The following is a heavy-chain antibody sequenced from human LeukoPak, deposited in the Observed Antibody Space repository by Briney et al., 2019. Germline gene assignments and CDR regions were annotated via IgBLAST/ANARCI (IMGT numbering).Heavy chain of an antibody. CDR3: ARDSWELRAFDY. CDR2: NNHSGST. D-gene: IGHD1-26*01. CDR1: GGSFSGYY. J-gene: IGHJ4*02. Sequence: SETLSLTCAVYGGSFSGYYWSWIRQPPGKGLEWIGENNHSGSTNYNPSLKSRVTISVDTSKNQFSLKLSSVTAADTAVYYCARDSWELRAFDYWGQGTLVTVSS. V-gene: IGHV4-34*01.